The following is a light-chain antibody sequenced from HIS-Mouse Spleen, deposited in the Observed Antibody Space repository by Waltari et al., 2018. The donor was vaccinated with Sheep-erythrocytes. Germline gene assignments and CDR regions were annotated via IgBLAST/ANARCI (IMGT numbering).Light chain of an antibody. Sequence: QSALTQPASVSGSPGQSITISCTGTSSDGGGYNYVSWYQQHPGKAPKLMIYEVSNRPSGVSTRFSGSKSGNTASLTISGLQAEDEADYYCSSYTSSSLYVFGTGTKVTVL. CDR1: SSDGGGYNY. V-gene: IGLV2-14*01. J-gene: IGLJ1*01. CDR3: SSYTSSSLYV. CDR2: EVS.